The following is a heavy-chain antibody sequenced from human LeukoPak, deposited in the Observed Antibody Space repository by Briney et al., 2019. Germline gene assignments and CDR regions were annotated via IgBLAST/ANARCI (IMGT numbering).Heavy chain of an antibody. V-gene: IGHV4-4*07. Sequence: SETLSLTCTVSGGSISSYYWSWIRQPAGKGLEWIGRIYTIGSTNYNPSLKSRVTISVDTTKNQFSLKLSYVTAADTAVYYCARGYCSSTSCYFYFDYWGQGTLVTVSS. J-gene: IGHJ4*02. CDR2: IYTIGST. CDR1: GGSISSYY. D-gene: IGHD2-2*01. CDR3: ARGYCSSTSCYFYFDY.